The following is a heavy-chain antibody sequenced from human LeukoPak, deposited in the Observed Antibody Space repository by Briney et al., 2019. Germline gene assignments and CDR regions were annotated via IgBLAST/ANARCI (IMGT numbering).Heavy chain of an antibody. CDR1: GFTFNSYA. D-gene: IGHD3-10*01. Sequence: GSLRLSCAASGFTFNSYAMSWVRQAPGKGLEWVSGISANGAKTYYADSVKGRFTISRDNSKNTQSLQMNSLRAEDTALYYCAKGWSVTMVMAAPGDWGQGALVTVSS. V-gene: IGHV3-23*01. CDR2: ISANGAKT. J-gene: IGHJ4*02. CDR3: AKGWSVTMVMAAPGD.